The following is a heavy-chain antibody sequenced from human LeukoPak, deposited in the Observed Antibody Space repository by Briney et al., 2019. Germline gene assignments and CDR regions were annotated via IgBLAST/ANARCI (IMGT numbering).Heavy chain of an antibody. CDR1: GFTFSNAW. CDR3: ARLNYYYYGMDV. J-gene: IGHJ6*02. V-gene: IGHV3-15*01. D-gene: IGHD3-16*01. CDR2: IKSKTDGGTT. Sequence: NPGGSLRLSCAASGFTFSNAWMSWVRQAPGKGLEWVGRIKSKTDGGTTDYAAPVKGRFTISRDDSKNTLYLQMNSLRAEDTAVYYCARLNYYYYGMDVWGQGTTVTVSS.